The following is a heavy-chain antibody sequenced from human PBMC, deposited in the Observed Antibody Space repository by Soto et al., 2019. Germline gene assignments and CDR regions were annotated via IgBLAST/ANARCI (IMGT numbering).Heavy chain of an antibody. D-gene: IGHD3-10*01. V-gene: IGHV1-18*01. J-gene: IGHJ6*02. CDR3: ARDNAFGESDV. CDR1: GYTFTSYG. CDR2: ISAYNGNT. Sequence: QVQLVQSGAEVKKPGASVKVSCKASGYTFTSYGITWVRQAPGQGLEWMGWISAYNGNTNYAQKLQGRVTMTTDTSRSTASLELRSVRSDDRAVYYCARDNAFGESDVWGQGPTVTVSS.